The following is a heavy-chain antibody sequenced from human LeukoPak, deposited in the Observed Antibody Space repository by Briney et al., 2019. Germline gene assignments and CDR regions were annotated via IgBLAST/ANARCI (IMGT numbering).Heavy chain of an antibody. CDR3: ARDLGSGYDY. V-gene: IGHV1-69*13. Sequence: SVKVSCKASGYTFTGYYMHWVRQAPGQGLEWMGGIIPIFGTANYAQKFQGRVTITADESTSTAYMELSSLRSEDTAVYYCARDLGSGYDYWGQGTLVTVSS. CDR1: GYTFTGYY. J-gene: IGHJ4*02. D-gene: IGHD3-22*01. CDR2: IIPIFGTA.